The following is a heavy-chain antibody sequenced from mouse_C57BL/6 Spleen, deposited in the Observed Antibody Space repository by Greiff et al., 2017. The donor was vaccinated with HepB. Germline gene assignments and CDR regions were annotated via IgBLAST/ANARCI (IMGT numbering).Heavy chain of an antibody. D-gene: IGHD1-1*01. CDR3: ARRGITTVVGFDY. CDR1: GYTFTSYW. J-gene: IGHJ2*01. Sequence: QVQLQQPGAELVMPGASVKLSCKASGYTFTSYWMHWVKQRPGQGLEWIGEIDPSDSYTNYNQKFKGKSTLNVDKSSSTAYMQLSSLTSEDSAVYYCARRGITTVVGFDYWGQGTTLTVSS. CDR2: IDPSDSYT. V-gene: IGHV1-69*01.